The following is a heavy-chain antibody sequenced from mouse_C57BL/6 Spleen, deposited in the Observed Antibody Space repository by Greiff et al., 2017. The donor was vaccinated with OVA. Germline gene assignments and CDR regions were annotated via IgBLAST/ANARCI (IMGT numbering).Heavy chain of an antibody. J-gene: IGHJ2*01. CDR2: LYPRSGNT. CDR1: GYTFTSYG. CDR3: ARWGVLQYYFDD. Sequence: VQLQQSGAELARPGASVKLSCKASGYTFTSYGISWVKQRTGQGLEWIGELYPRSGNTYYNEKFKGKATLTADKSSSTAYLELRSLTSEDAAVYVCARWGVLQYYFDDWGQGTTLTVSS. V-gene: IGHV1-81*01. D-gene: IGHD2-12*01.